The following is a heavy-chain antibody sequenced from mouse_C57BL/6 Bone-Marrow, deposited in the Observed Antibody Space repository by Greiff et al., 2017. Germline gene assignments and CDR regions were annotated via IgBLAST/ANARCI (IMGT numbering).Heavy chain of an antibody. CDR1: GFSLTSYG. CDR2: IWSGGST. J-gene: IGHJ2*01. Sequence: VKLMESGPGLVQPSQSLSITCTVSGFSLTSYGVHWVRQSPGKGLEWLGVIWSGGSTDYNAAFISRLSISKDNSKSQVFFKMNSLQADDTAIYYCARNNYYGSSPFLDYWGQGTTLTVSS. D-gene: IGHD1-1*01. CDR3: ARNNYYGSSPFLDY. V-gene: IGHV2-2*01.